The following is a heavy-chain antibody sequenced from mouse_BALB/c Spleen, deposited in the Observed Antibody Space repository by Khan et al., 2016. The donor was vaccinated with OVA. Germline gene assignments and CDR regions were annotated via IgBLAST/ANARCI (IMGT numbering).Heavy chain of an antibody. V-gene: IGHV3-2*02. Sequence: EVKLLESGPGLVKPSQSLSLTCTVTGYSITSGYGWNWIRQFPGNKLEWMGYLSYSGSTNYNPSLKSRISINRNTSKNQFFLKLNSVTTEDTATCNCAKTDRINYWGQGTTLTVS. CDR2: LSYSGST. CDR1: GYSITSGYG. CDR3: AKTDRINY. D-gene: IGHD2-14*01. J-gene: IGHJ2*01.